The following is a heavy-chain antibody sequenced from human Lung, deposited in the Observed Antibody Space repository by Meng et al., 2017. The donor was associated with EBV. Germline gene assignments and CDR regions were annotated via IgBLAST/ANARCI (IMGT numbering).Heavy chain of an antibody. V-gene: IGHV3-74*01. Sequence: EGQVGGSGGGLVQPGGSLRLSCAASGFRFSSYWMHWVRQVPGKGLIWVARTNEDGGITNYADSVKGRFTISRDNTKNTLYLHMTSLRVEDTAVYFCSRDLVGSDDVWGQGTLVTVSS. CDR3: SRDLVGSDDV. CDR2: TNEDGGIT. D-gene: IGHD5-24*01. J-gene: IGHJ4*02. CDR1: GFRFSSYW.